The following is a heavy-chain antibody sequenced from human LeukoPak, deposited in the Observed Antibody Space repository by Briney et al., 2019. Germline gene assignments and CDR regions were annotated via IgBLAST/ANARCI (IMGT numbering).Heavy chain of an antibody. V-gene: IGHV3-7*03. CDR1: GFTFSTYW. Sequence: GGSLRLSCAASGFTFSTYWMTWVRQAPGKGLEWVANIKQDGSEKYYVDSEKGRFTISRDNSKNTLYLQMNSLRAEDTAVYYCAREPPYYYGMDVWGQGTTVTVSS. CDR3: AREPPYYYGMDV. J-gene: IGHJ6*02. CDR2: IKQDGSEK.